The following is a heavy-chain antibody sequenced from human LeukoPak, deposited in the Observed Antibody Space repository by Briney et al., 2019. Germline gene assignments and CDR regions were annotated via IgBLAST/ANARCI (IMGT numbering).Heavy chain of an antibody. CDR1: GFTFSSYG. CDR3: AKDSRLWFGEGLKYGSLSVVDY. V-gene: IGHV3-23*01. Sequence: GGSLRLSCAASGFTFSSYGMSWVRQAPGKGLEWVSAISGSGGSTYYADSVKGRFTISRDNSKNTLYLQMNSLRAEDTAVYYCAKDSRLWFGEGLKYGSLSVVDYWGQGTLVTVSS. J-gene: IGHJ4*02. D-gene: IGHD3-10*01. CDR2: ISGSGGST.